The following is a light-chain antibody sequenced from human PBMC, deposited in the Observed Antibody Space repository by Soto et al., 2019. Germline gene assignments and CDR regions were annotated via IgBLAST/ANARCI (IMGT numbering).Light chain of an antibody. CDR3: QQLNSYPL. CDR2: AAS. CDR1: QGISSY. Sequence: IQFTQSPSSLSASVGDSVTIPCRASQGISSYLAWYQQKPGKAPQLLIYAASTLQSGVPSRLSGSGSGTDFTITIRSLQPEDVATYYCQQLNSYPLFGQGTRLEIK. J-gene: IGKJ5*01. V-gene: IGKV1-9*01.